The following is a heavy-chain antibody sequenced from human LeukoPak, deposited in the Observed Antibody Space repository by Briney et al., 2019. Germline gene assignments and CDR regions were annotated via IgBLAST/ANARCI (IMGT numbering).Heavy chain of an antibody. CDR2: INPNSGGT. J-gene: IGHJ4*02. Sequence: GASVKVSCKASGYTFTGYYMHWVRQAPGQGLEWMGWINPNSGGTNYQGRVTMTRDTSISTAYTELSRLRSDDTAVYYCARDPNAMVRGVKGSYWGQGTLVTVSS. CDR1: GYTFTGYY. CDR3: ARDPNAMVRGVKGSY. V-gene: IGHV1-2*02. D-gene: IGHD3-10*01.